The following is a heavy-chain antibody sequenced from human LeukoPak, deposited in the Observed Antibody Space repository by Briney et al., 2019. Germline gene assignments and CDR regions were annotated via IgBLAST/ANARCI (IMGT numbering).Heavy chain of an antibody. CDR2: IRQDGGNK. Sequence: PGGSLRLSCAASGFTFSSYGMHWVRQAPGKGLEWVAFIRQDGGNKYYVDSVKGRFTISRDNSKNTLYLQMNSLRAEDTAVYYCTQRAPDENYWDYWGQGTLVTVSS. V-gene: IGHV3-30*02. J-gene: IGHJ4*02. D-gene: IGHD1-14*01. CDR3: TQRAPDENYWDY. CDR1: GFTFSSYG.